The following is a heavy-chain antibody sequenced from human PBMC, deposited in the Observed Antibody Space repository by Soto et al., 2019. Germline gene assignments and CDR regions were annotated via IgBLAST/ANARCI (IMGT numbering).Heavy chain of an antibody. CDR1: GFTFSSYW. CDR3: AREIVVVPAATTYYYYYGMDV. D-gene: IGHD2-2*01. CDR2: INSDGSST. V-gene: IGHV3-74*01. J-gene: IGHJ6*02. Sequence: LRLSCAASGFTFSSYWMHWVRQAPGKGLVWVSCINSDGSSTSYADSVKGRFTISRDNAKNTLYLQMNSLRAEDTAVYYCAREIVVVPAATTYYYYYGMDVWGQGTTVTVSS.